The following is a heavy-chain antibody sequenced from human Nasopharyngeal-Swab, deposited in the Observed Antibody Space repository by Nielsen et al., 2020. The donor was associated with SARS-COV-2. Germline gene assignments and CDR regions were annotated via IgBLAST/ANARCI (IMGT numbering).Heavy chain of an antibody. D-gene: IGHD4-17*01. J-gene: IGHJ4*02. V-gene: IGHV1-2*02. CDR2: INPHSRGT. CDR1: GYTLTGYY. CDR3: ARDGYGDYGYFGH. Sequence: ASVQVSCKASGYTLTGYYMHWLRQAPGQGLEWMGWINPHSRGTNYAQKFQGRVTMTSDTSINTAYMELRRLRSDDTGVYYCARDGYGDYGYFGHWGQGTLVTVSS.